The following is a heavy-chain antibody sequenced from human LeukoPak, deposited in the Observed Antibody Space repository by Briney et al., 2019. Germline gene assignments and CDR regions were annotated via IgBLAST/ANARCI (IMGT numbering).Heavy chain of an antibody. Sequence: GGSLRLSCAASGFPFTSYGMHWVRQAPGKGLGWVAVIYYDGSNEYYADSVKGRFTISRDTSKNTLYLQMNSLTADDTAVYYCARVGYPGIGYPIDYWGQGTLVTVSS. CDR2: IYYDGSNE. V-gene: IGHV3-33*01. D-gene: IGHD3-22*01. J-gene: IGHJ4*02. CDR1: GFPFTSYG. CDR3: ARVGYPGIGYPIDY.